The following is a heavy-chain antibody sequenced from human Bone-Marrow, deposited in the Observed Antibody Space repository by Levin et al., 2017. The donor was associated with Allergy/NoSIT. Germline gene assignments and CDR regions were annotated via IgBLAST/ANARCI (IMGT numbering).Heavy chain of an antibody. V-gene: IGHV3-49*04. D-gene: IGHD2-2*01. CDR3: TRIYCSRTSCYAVYFEH. Sequence: GESLKISCTVSGFTFDNFGMTWVRQAPGKGLEWVGLIRSKAYGGTTEYAASVKGRFTISRDDSKTIAYLQMNSLKTEATAVYYCTRIYCSRTSCYAVYFEHWGQGTLVTVS. CDR1: GFTFDNFG. CDR2: IRSKAYGGTT. J-gene: IGHJ1*01.